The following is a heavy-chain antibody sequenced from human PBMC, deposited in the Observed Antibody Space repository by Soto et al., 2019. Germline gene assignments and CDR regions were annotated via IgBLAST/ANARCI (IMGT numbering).Heavy chain of an antibody. Sequence: QMQLQESGPGLVKPSETLSLTCTVSGGSVSSGSYYWSWIRQPPGKGLEWIGYIYYSGSTNYNPSLKSRVTISVDTSKNQFSLKLSSVTAADTAVYYCARGSYYYYGMDVWGQGTTVNVSS. V-gene: IGHV4-61*01. CDR3: ARGSYYYYGMDV. CDR1: GGSVSSGSYY. J-gene: IGHJ6*02. CDR2: IYYSGST.